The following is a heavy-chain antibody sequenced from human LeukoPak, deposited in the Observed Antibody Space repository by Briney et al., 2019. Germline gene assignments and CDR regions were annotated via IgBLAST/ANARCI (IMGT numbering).Heavy chain of an antibody. CDR2: IYYSGTT. J-gene: IGHJ4*02. CDR3: ARQPYYYDSSGYWFDY. Sequence: SETLSLTCTVSGGSISSSSYYWGWIRQPPGKGLEWIGSIYYSGTTYYNPSLKSRVTISVDTSKNQFSLKLSSVTVADTAVYYCARQPYYYDSSGYWFDYWGQGTLVTVSS. V-gene: IGHV4-39*01. CDR1: GGSISSSSYY. D-gene: IGHD3-22*01.